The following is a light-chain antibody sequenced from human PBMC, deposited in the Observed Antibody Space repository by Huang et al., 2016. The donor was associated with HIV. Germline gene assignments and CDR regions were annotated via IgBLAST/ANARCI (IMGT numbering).Light chain of an antibody. J-gene: IGKJ1*01. Sequence: MTQSPLSLSASIGDRVTLTCRASRDLSTFLAWYRQKPGKPPRLLIYAASILHSGVPSRFSGGGSGTNFTLTVSSLQPEGVANYYCQKYDSAPRTFGQGTRLEL. CDR1: RDLSTF. V-gene: IGKV1-27*01. CDR2: AAS. CDR3: QKYDSAPRT.